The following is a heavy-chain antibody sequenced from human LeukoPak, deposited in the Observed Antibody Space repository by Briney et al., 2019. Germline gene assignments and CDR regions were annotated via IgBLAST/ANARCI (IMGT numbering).Heavy chain of an antibody. V-gene: IGHV4-59*08. J-gene: IGHJ4*02. CDR3: ARINWNYFDY. CDR1: GGSISSYY. CDR2: IYYSGNT. Sequence: SETLSLTCTVSGGSISSYYWSWVRQPPGKGLEWVGYIYYSGNTNYNPSLKSRLTMSADRSSNQFSLNLNSVTAADTAVYYCARINWNYFDYWGQGILVTVSS. D-gene: IGHD1-1*01.